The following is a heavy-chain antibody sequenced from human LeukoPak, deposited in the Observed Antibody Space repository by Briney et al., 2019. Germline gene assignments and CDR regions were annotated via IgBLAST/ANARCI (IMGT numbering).Heavy chain of an antibody. D-gene: IGHD3-22*01. CDR2: INPNSGGT. Sequence: ASVKVSCKASGYTFTGYYMHWVRQAPGQGLEWMGWINPNSGGTNYAQKFQGRFTMTRDTSISTAYMELSRLRSDDTAVYYCGRGPKIVVVIAWFDPWGHGTLVTPSS. J-gene: IGHJ5*02. CDR1: GYTFTGYY. V-gene: IGHV1-2*02. CDR3: GRGPKIVVVIAWFDP.